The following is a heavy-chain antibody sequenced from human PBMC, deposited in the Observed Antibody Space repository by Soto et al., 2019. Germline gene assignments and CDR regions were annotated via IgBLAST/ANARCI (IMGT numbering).Heavy chain of an antibody. J-gene: IGHJ6*03. D-gene: IGHD4-17*01. V-gene: IGHV3-73*01. CDR3: TRRGMTTVTTVDYYMDV. Sequence: EVQLVESGGGLVQPGGSLKLSYAASGFTFSGSAMHWVRQASGKGLEWVGRIRSKANSYATAYAASVKGRFTISRDDSKNTAYLQMNSLKTEDTAVYYCTRRGMTTVTTVDYYMDVWGKGTTVTVSS. CDR1: GFTFSGSA. CDR2: IRSKANSYAT.